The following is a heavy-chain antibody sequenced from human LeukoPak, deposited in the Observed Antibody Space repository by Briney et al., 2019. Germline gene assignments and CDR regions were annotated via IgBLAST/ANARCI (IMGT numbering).Heavy chain of an antibody. Sequence: ASVKVSCKASGYTFTSFGITWVRQAPGQGLEWMGWISPYDGNTNYAQNLQGRVTMTTDTSTSTAYMDLRSLRSDDTAVYYCARTRPTWEGWGFDYWGQGTLVTVSS. D-gene: IGHD1-26*01. V-gene: IGHV1-18*01. J-gene: IGHJ4*02. CDR2: ISPYDGNT. CDR3: ARTRPTWEGWGFDY. CDR1: GYTFTSFG.